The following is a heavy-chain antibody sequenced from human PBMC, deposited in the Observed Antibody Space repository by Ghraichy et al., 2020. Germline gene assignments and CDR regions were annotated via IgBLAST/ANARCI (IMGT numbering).Heavy chain of an antibody. J-gene: IGHJ4*02. CDR3: TTEPLAAAGVFDY. V-gene: IGHV3-15*01. CDR2: IKSKTDGGTT. D-gene: IGHD6-13*01. CDR1: GFTFSNAW. Sequence: LSLTCAASGFTFSNAWMSWVRQAPGKGLEWVGRIKSKTDGGTTDYAAPVKGRFTISRDDSKNTLYLQMNSLKTEDTAVYYCTTEPLAAAGVFDYWGQGTLVTVSS.